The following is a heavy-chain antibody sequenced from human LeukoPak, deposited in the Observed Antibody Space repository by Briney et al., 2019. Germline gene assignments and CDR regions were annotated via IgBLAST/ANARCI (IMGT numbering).Heavy chain of an antibody. CDR2: ISSSSSYI. CDR3: ARPSFGVFDY. V-gene: IGHV3-21*01. Sequence: PGGSLRLSCAASGFTFSNYALNWVRQAPGKGLEWVSSISSSSSYIYYADSVKGRFTISRDNAKNSLYLQMNSLRAEDTAVYYCARPSFGVFDYWGQGTLVTVSS. CDR1: GFTFSNYA. D-gene: IGHD2-8*01. J-gene: IGHJ4*02.